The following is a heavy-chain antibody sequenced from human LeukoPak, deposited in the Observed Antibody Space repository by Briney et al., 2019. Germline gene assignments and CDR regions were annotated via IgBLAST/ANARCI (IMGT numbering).Heavy chain of an antibody. CDR2: INHSGYT. D-gene: IGHD4-17*01. CDR3: TRMTTGHDY. V-gene: IGHV4-34*01. Sequence: SETLSLTCAVSGVSFDDYYWAWVRQTPGKGLEWIGEINHSGYTNDSPSLKSRVTLSIATSRKQFPLHLRSVTIADAGIYFCTRMTTGHDYWGQGTLVTVSS. J-gene: IGHJ4*02. CDR1: GVSFDDYY.